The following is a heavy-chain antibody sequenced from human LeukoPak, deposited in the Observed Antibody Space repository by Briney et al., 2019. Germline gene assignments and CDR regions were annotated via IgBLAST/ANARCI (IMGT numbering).Heavy chain of an antibody. D-gene: IGHD5-18*01. CDR3: ARAVGSYVYYMDV. J-gene: IGHJ6*03. CDR1: GFSLTTSGMC. V-gene: IGHV2-70*11. CDR2: IDWDDDE. Sequence: SGPALVRPTQTLRLTCTFSGFSLTTSGMCVNWIRQPPGKALEWPARIDWDDDEYYSTSLKTRLTISKDTSKNQVVLTMTNVDPVDTGTYYCARAVGSYVYYMDVWGQGTTVTVSS.